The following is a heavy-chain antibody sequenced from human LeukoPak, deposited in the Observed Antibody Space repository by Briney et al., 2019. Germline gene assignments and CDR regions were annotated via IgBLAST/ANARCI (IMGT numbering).Heavy chain of an antibody. D-gene: IGHD1-1*01. CDR2: INPNSGGT. V-gene: IGHV1-2*02. Sequence: ASVKVSCKASGYTFTVYHMHWVRQAPGQGLEWMGWINPNSGGTNYAQKLQGRVTMTRDTSISTAYMELSSLRSDDTAVYYCGLATSGNWWFDPWGQGTLVTVSS. CDR1: GYTFTVYH. CDR3: GLATSGNWWFDP. J-gene: IGHJ5*02.